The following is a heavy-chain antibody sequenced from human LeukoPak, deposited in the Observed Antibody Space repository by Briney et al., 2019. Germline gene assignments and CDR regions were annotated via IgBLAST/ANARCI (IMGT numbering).Heavy chain of an antibody. Sequence: GGSLRPSCAASGFTFSSYGMSWVRQAPREGLELGSINGCSGGSTYYAGSVKGRFTMSRDNSKNTMYMQMNSLRGKDTAVYYCAKDYDILPGYYKGFDYWGQGTLVTVSS. J-gene: IGHJ4*02. CDR3: AKDYDILPGYYKGFDY. V-gene: IGHV3-23*01. D-gene: IGHD3-9*01. CDR2: NGCSGGST. CDR1: GFTFSSYG.